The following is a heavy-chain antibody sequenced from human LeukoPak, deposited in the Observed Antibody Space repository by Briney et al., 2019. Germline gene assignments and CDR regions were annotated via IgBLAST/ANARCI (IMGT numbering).Heavy chain of an antibody. CDR3: ARVVLPPFLYYFDY. J-gene: IGHJ4*02. V-gene: IGHV1-8*01. CDR1: GYTFTSYD. Sequence: ASVKVSCKASGYTFTSYDINWVRQATGQGLEWMGWMNPNSGNTGYAQKFQGRVTMTRNTSISTAHMELSSLRSEDTAVYYCARVVLPPFLYYFDYWGQGTLVTVSS. D-gene: IGHD3-10*01. CDR2: MNPNSGNT.